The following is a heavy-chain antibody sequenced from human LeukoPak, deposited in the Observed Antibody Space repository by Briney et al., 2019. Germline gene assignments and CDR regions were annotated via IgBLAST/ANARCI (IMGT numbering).Heavy chain of an antibody. D-gene: IGHD3-22*01. CDR2: IYHSGST. Sequence: SETLSLTCSVSGYSISSGYYWGWIRQPPGKGLEWIGSIYHSGSTYYNPSLKSRVTISVDTPKNQFSLKLSSVTAADTAVYYCARDQYSRYYYDSSGYYLTWGQGTLVTVSS. CDR1: GYSISSGYY. CDR3: ARDQYSRYYYDSSGYYLT. J-gene: IGHJ4*02. V-gene: IGHV4-38-2*02.